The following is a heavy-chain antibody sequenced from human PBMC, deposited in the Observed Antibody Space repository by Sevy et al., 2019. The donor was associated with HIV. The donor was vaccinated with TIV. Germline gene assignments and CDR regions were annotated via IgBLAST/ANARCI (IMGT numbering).Heavy chain of an antibody. D-gene: IGHD1-26*01. V-gene: IGHV3-7*03. CDR3: AREWSWAYFDS. CDR2: IKRDGSER. J-gene: IGHJ4*02. CDR1: GFTFSDFW. Sequence: GGSLRLSCAASGFTFSDFWMSWVRQAPGKGLDWVANIKRDGSERYYADSMKGRFTISRDNPKNLLYLQMNSLTDEDTAVYYCAREWSWAYFDSWGQGTLVTVSS.